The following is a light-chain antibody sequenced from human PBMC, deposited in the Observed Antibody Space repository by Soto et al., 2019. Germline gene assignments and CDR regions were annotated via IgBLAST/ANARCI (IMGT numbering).Light chain of an antibody. CDR3: CSYAGSYTWV. J-gene: IGLJ3*02. Sequence: QSALTQPRSVSGSPGQSVTISCTGTSSDVGDYNYVSWYQQHPGKAPKLLIYAVNMRPSGVPDRFSGSKSGNTASLTISWLQAEDEADYSCCSYAGSYTWVFGGGTQLTVL. V-gene: IGLV2-11*01. CDR1: SSDVGDYNY. CDR2: AVN.